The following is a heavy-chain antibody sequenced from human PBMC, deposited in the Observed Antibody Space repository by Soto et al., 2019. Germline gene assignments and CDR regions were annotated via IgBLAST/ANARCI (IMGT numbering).Heavy chain of an antibody. CDR1: GFTFSTYT. CDR3: ASRTSGWYFDY. D-gene: IGHD6-19*01. V-gene: IGHV3-48*01. Sequence: GGSLRLSCAASGFTFSTYTMNWVRQAPGKGLEWVSYISSSSNTIYYADSVKGRFTISRDNSKNTLYLQMNSLRAEDTAVYYCASRTSGWYFDYWGQGTLVTVSS. CDR2: ISSSSNTI. J-gene: IGHJ4*02.